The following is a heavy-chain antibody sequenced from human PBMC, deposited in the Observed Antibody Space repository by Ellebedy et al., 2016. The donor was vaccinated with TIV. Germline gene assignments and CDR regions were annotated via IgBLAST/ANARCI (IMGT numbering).Heavy chain of an antibody. CDR2: INSDGSST. J-gene: IGHJ4*02. CDR1: GFTFSSYW. V-gene: IGHV3-74*01. Sequence: GESLKISCAASGFTFSSYWMHWVRQAPGKGLVWVSRINSDGSSTSYADSVKGRFTISRDNSKNTLYLQMSSLRAEDTAVYYCVKARGKVGDYWGQGTLVTVSS. CDR3: VKARGKVGDY. D-gene: IGHD1-26*01.